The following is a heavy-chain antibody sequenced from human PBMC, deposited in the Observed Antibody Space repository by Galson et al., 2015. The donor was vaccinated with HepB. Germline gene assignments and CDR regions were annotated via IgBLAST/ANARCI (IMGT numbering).Heavy chain of an antibody. V-gene: IGHV4-59*01. CDR1: GISISRYY. Sequence: SETLSLTCTVSGISISRYYWTWIRQPPQKGLEWIGYIYYSGNTNYNPSLKSRVAISVDTSKNQFSLKLSSVTAADTAVYYCARALREDDLLTGYSESHWYFDLWGRGTLVTVSS. CDR3: ARALREDDLLTGYSESHWYFDL. D-gene: IGHD3-9*01. J-gene: IGHJ2*01. CDR2: IYYSGNT.